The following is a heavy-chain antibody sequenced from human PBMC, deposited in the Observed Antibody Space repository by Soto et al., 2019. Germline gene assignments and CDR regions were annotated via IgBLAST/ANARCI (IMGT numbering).Heavy chain of an antibody. CDR1: GGSFSGYY. J-gene: IGHJ4*02. CDR2: INHSGST. Sequence: QVQLQQWGAGLLKPSETLSLTCAVYGGSFSGYYWSWIRQPPGKGLEWIGEINHSGSTNYNPSLKSRVTISVDTSKNQFSLKLSSVTAADTAVYYCARGWYYYGSGSYPYYFDYWGQRTLVTVSS. V-gene: IGHV4-34*01. D-gene: IGHD3-10*01. CDR3: ARGWYYYGSGSYPYYFDY.